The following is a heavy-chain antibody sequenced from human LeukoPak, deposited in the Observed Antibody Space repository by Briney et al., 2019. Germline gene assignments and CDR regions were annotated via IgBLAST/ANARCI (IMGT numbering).Heavy chain of an antibody. V-gene: IGHV3-30*18. Sequence: PGGSLRLSCAASRFTFSNYGMHWVRQAPGKGLEWVAFISYDGSNKYYADSVKGRFTISRDNSTNTLYLQMNSLRAEDTAVYYCAKDPRRYSRTGGYFDYWGQGTLVTVSS. CDR2: ISYDGSNK. D-gene: IGHD6-13*01. J-gene: IGHJ4*02. CDR1: RFTFSNYG. CDR3: AKDPRRYSRTGGYFDY.